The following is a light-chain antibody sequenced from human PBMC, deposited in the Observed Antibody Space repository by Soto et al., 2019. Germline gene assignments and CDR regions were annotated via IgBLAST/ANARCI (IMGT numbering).Light chain of an antibody. V-gene: IGLV2-14*01. CDR2: EVG. CDR3: CSYTSSYTYV. Sequence: QSALTQPASVSGSPGQSITISCTGTSSDVGFSNYVSWFQQHPGKAPKLMIYEVGNRPSGVSGRFSGSKSGNTASLTISGLQSEDDADYYCCSYTSSYTYVFGTGTKLTVL. J-gene: IGLJ1*01. CDR1: SSDVGFSNY.